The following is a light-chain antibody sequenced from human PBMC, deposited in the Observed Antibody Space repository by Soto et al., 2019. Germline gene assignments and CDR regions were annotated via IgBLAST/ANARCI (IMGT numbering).Light chain of an antibody. CDR3: QKYNSAPQT. J-gene: IGKJ1*01. V-gene: IGKV1-27*01. CDR1: QGIIDY. Sequence: DIQMTQSPSSLSASVGDRVTISCRASQGIIDYLAWYQQKPGKAPKLLIYAASTLQSGVPSRFSGSGAGTDFTLTISDLQPEDVATYFCQKYNSAPQTFGPGTKVAIK. CDR2: AAS.